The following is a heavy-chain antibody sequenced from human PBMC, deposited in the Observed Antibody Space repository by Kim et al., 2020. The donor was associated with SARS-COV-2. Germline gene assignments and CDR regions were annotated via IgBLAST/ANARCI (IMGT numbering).Heavy chain of an antibody. CDR3: ARDQTRSGAMWLVPYWYFDL. Sequence: GGSLRLSCAASGFTFSSYSMNWVRQAPGKGLEWVSSISSSSSYIYYADSVKGRFTISRDNAKNSLYLQMNSLRAEDTAVYYCARDQTRSGAMWLVPYWYFDLWGRGTLVTVSS. D-gene: IGHD6-19*01. J-gene: IGHJ2*01. CDR1: GFTFSSYS. V-gene: IGHV3-21*01. CDR2: ISSSSSYI.